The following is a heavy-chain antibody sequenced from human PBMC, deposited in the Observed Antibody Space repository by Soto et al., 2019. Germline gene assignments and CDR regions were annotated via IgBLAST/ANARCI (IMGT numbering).Heavy chain of an antibody. V-gene: IGHV1-18*01. CDR1: GYTFTSYG. Sequence: GASVKVSCKACGYTFTSYGISWVRQAPGQGLEWMGWISAYNGNTNYAQKLQGRVTMTTDTSTSTAYMELRSLRSDDTAVYYCARTPPRYFSGCSCSLDWYDPWGQGTLVTVSS. J-gene: IGHJ5*02. CDR3: ARTPPRYFSGCSCSLDWYDP. CDR2: ISAYNGNT. D-gene: IGHD2-15*01.